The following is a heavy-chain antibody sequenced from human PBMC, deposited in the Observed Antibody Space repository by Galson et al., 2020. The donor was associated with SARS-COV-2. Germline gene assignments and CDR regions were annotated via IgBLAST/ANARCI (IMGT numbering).Heavy chain of an antibody. D-gene: IGHD6-19*01. CDR2: FDPEDGET. CDR1: GYTLTELS. J-gene: IGHJ4*02. V-gene: IGHV1-24*01. Sequence: ASVKVSCQVSGYTLTELSMHWVRQAPGKGLEWMGGFDPEDGETIYAQKFQGRATMTEDTSTDTAYMELSSLRSEDTAVYYCATDFAAVAGTSFPYWGQGTLVTVSS. CDR3: ATDFAAVAGTSFPY.